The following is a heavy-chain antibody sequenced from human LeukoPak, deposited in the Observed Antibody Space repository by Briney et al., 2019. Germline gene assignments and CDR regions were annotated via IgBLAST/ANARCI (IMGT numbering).Heavy chain of an antibody. D-gene: IGHD3-22*01. CDR2: MNPNSVNT. CDR3: ARGMILIVDVSGFDY. V-gene: IGHV1-8*01. Sequence: ASVKVSCKASGYTFTSYDINWVRQAIGQRLEWMGWMNPNSVNTGYAQKFQGRVTMTRNTSISTAYMELSSLRSEDTAVYYCARGMILIVDVSGFDYWGQGTLVSVS. J-gene: IGHJ4*02. CDR1: GYTFTSYD.